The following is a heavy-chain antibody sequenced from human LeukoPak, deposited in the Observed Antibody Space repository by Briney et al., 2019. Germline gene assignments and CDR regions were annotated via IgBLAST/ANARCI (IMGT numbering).Heavy chain of an antibody. CDR2: MNPNSGNT. V-gene: IGHV1-8*01. J-gene: IGHJ5*02. Sequence: GASVKVSCKASGYTFTSYDINWVRQATGQGLEWMGWMNPNSGNTGYAQKFQGRVTMTRSTSISTAYMELSSLRSEDTAVYYCARDRRGGPARNWFDPWGQGTLVTVSS. D-gene: IGHD2-15*01. CDR3: ARDRRGGPARNWFDP. CDR1: GYTFTSYD.